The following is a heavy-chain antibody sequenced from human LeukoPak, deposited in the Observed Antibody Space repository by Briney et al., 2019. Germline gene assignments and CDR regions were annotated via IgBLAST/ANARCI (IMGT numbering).Heavy chain of an antibody. D-gene: IGHD3-22*01. J-gene: IGHJ4*02. CDR2: INHSGST. Sequence: SETLSLTCTVSGGSISSYYWSWIRQPPGKGLDWIGEINHSGSTNYNPSLKSRVTISVDTSKNQFSLKLSSVTAADTAVYYCARGQPNYYDSSGLSKDWSYYFDYWGQGTLVTVSS. V-gene: IGHV4-34*01. CDR3: ARGQPNYYDSSGLSKDWSYYFDY. CDR1: GGSISSYY.